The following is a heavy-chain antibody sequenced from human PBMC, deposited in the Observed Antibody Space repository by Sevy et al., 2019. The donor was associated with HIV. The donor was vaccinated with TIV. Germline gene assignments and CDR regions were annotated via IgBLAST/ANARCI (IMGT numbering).Heavy chain of an antibody. D-gene: IGHD2-2*02. Sequence: GGSLRLSCAASGFTFSNYAMHWVRQAPGKGLEWVAIISYGEIKTYYADSVKGRFTISRDNAKKSLYLQMNNLRAEDTAVYYCARDAGYCSSTSCYRGDYFDYWGQGTLVTVSS. CDR3: ARDAGYCSSTSCYRGDYFDY. CDR1: GFTFSNYA. CDR2: ISYGEIKT. V-gene: IGHV3-30*04. J-gene: IGHJ4*02.